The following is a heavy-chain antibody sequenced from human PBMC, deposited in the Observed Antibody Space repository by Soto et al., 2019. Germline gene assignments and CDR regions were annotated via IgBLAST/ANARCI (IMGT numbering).Heavy chain of an antibody. D-gene: IGHD6-19*01. Sequence: PSGSLDLTSALCGGSFSGYYWSWILQHPGKGLEWIGEINHSGSTNYNPSLKSRVTISVDTSKNQFSLKLSSVTAADTAVYYCAKSRTRIAVASFDYWGQGTLVTVSS. V-gene: IGHV4-34*01. CDR2: INHSGST. J-gene: IGHJ4*02. CDR1: GGSFSGYY. CDR3: AKSRTRIAVASFDY.